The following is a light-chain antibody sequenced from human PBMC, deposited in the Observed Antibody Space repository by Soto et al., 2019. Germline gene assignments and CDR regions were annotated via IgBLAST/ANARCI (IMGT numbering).Light chain of an antibody. CDR3: HHYET. V-gene: IGKV3-20*01. Sequence: EIVLTQSPGTLSLSPGDRATLSGRASQSVSRSYLGWYQQKPGEAPRLLMYGASIRAAGVPDRFSGSGSGTEFTLTISRLEPEDFTVYYCHHYETFGQGTKVDIK. J-gene: IGKJ1*01. CDR2: GAS. CDR1: QSVSRSY.